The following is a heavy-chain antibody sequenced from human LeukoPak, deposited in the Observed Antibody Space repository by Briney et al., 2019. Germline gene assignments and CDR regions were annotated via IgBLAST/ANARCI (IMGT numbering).Heavy chain of an antibody. CDR1: LYTFTSYA. CDR3: ARFNGYYFDY. Sequence: ASVKVSCKASLYTFTSYAMHWGRQAPGQRVEWMGWSKAGNGNTKYSQAFQGRVTITRNTSASTANMELSSLRYEDMAVYYCARFNGYYFDYWGQGTLVTVSS. V-gene: IGHV1-3*02. CDR2: SKAGNGNT. J-gene: IGHJ4*02. D-gene: IGHD2-8*01.